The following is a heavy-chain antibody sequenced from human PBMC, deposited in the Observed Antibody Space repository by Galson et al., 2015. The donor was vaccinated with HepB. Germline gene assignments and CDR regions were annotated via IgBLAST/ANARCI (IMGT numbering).Heavy chain of an antibody. V-gene: IGHV1-69*01. CDR1: GGTFSSYA. Sequence: SCKASGGTFSSYAISWVRQAPGQGLEWMGGIIPIFGTANYAQKFQGRVTITADESTSTAYMELSSLRSEDTAVYYCARVKSLGSGWYQGYFQHWGQGTLVTVSS. CDR3: ARVKSLGSGWYQGYFQH. D-gene: IGHD6-19*01. J-gene: IGHJ1*01. CDR2: IIPIFGTA.